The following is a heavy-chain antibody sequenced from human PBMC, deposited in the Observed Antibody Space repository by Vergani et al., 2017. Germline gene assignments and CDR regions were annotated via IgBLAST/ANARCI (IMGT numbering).Heavy chain of an antibody. CDR2: SYYSGST. CDR3: AVSSIAARPHYYYYYMDV. D-gene: IGHD6-6*01. V-gene: IGHV4-59*01. Sequence: QVQLQESGPGLVKPSETLSLTCTVSGGSISSYYWSWIRQPPGKGLEWIGYSYYSGSTNYNPSLKSRVTISVDTSKNQFSLKLSSVTAADTAVYYCAVSSIAARPHYYYYYMDVWGKGTTVTVSS. CDR1: GGSISSYY. J-gene: IGHJ6*03.